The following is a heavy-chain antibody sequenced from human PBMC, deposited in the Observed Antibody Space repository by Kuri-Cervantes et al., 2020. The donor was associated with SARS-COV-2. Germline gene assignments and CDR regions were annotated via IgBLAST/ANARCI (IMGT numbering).Heavy chain of an antibody. Sequence: SETLSLTCAFYGESFSGYYWNWIRQSPGKGLEWIGEVNHRGSTNYNPSLKSRVTISVDTSKNQFSLKLSSVTAADTAVYYCARVDNHSRYGNNWFDPWGQGTLVTVSS. CDR1: GESFSGYY. J-gene: IGHJ5*02. CDR2: VNHRGST. D-gene: IGHD6-13*01. V-gene: IGHV4-34*01. CDR3: ARVDNHSRYGNNWFDP.